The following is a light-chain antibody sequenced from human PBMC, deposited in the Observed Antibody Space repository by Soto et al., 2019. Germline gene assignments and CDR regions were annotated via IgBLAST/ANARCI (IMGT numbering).Light chain of an antibody. J-gene: IGKJ5*01. CDR3: QQRNTWPPIT. CDR2: GAS. CDR1: QSVRSN. V-gene: IGKV3-15*01. Sequence: EIVMTQSPATLSVTPGERATLSCRASQSVRSNLAWYQQKPGQAPRLLIYGASTRATGIPARFSGSGSGTEFTLTISSLQSEDFAVYYCQQRNTWPPITFGQGTRLEIK.